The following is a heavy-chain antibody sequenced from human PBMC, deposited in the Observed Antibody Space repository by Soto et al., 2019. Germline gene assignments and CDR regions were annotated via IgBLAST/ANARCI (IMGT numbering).Heavy chain of an antibody. CDR2: TYYRSRWYN. D-gene: IGHD1-7*01. V-gene: IGHV6-1*01. CDR3: AGTTSLQWYYMDV. Sequence: PSQTLSLTCAISGDSVSSNSAAWNWIRQSPSRGLEWLGRTYYRSRWYNDYAVSVKSRITVNPDTSKNQFSLHLNSVTPEDTAVYYGAGTTSLQWYYMDVWDKGTTDTVSS. J-gene: IGHJ6*03. CDR1: GDSVSSNSAA.